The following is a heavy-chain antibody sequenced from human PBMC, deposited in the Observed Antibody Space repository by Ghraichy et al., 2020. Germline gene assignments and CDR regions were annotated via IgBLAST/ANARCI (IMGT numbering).Heavy chain of an antibody. CDR2: ISGSGGST. V-gene: IGHV3-23*01. D-gene: IGHD3-16*01. J-gene: IGHJ4*02. CDR1: GFTFSSYA. Sequence: GESLNISCAASGFTFSSYAMSWVRQAPGKGLEWVSAISGSGGSTYYADSVKGRFTISRDNSKNTLYLQMNSLRAEDTAVYYCAKDGGRRRALDYWGQGTLVTVSS. CDR3: AKDGGRRRALDY.